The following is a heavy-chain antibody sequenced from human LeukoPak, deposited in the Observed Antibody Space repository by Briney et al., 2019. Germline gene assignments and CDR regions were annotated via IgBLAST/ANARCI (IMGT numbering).Heavy chain of an antibody. V-gene: IGHV7-4-1*02. J-gene: IGHJ4*02. CDR2: INTNTGNL. D-gene: IGHD3-16*01. Sequence: GASVKVSCKASGYTFTSYAMNWVRQAPGQGLEWMGWINTNTGNLTYAQGFTGRFVFSLDTSVSTAYLQISSLKAEDTAVYYCARGRFEYYDYVWGSSDYWGQGTLVTVSS. CDR3: ARGRFEYYDYVWGSSDY. CDR1: GYTFTSYA.